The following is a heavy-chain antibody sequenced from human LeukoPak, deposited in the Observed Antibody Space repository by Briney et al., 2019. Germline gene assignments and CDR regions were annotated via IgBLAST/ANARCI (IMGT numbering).Heavy chain of an antibody. CDR1: GFTFSSYA. Sequence: GGSLRLSCAASGFTFSSYAMNWVRQAPGKGLEWVSGISRSADNTCYTDSVKGRFTISRDNSKNTLYLQMSSLRAEDTAVYYCARGVEPLAANTLAYWGQGTLVTVSS. CDR2: ISRSADNT. J-gene: IGHJ4*02. V-gene: IGHV3-23*01. CDR3: ARGVEPLAANTLAY. D-gene: IGHD1-14*01.